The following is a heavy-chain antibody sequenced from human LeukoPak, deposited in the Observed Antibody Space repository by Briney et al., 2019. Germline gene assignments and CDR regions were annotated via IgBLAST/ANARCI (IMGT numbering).Heavy chain of an antibody. V-gene: IGHV4-59*08. D-gene: IGHD1-7*01. CDR2: IYYSGST. J-gene: IGHJ4*02. CDR3: ARPNWNYEQYDY. CDR1: GGSISSYY. Sequence: SETLSLTCTVSGGSISSYYWSWIRQPPGKGLEWIGYIYYSGSTNYNPSLKSRVTISVDTSKNQFSLKLSSVTAADTAVYYCARPNWNYEQYDYWGQGTLVTVSS.